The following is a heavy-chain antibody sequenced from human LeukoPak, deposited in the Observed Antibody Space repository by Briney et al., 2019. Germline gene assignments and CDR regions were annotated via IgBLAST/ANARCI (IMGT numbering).Heavy chain of an antibody. J-gene: IGHJ6*02. CDR3: ASGYSGYGPRGYYYGMDV. Sequence: GGSLRLSCAASGFTFSSYSMNWVRQAPGKGLEWVSSISSSSSYIYYADSVKGRFTISRDNAKNSLYLQMNSLRAEDTAVYYCASGYSGYGPRGYYYGMDVWGQGTTVTVSS. CDR1: GFTFSSYS. V-gene: IGHV3-21*01. CDR2: ISSSSSYI. D-gene: IGHD5-12*01.